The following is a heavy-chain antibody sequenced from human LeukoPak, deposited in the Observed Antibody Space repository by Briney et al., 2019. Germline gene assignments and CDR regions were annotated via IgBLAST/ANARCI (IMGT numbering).Heavy chain of an antibody. CDR2: ISSSSSYI. J-gene: IGHJ4*02. V-gene: IGHV3-21*04. CDR3: ARDYSGYPLDY. D-gene: IGHD5-12*01. Sequence: TGGSLRLSCAASGFTFSSYSMNWVRQAPGKGLEWVSSISSSSSYIYYADSVKGRFTISRDHSKNTLYLQLNSLRAEDTAVYYCARDYSGYPLDYWGQGTLVTVSS. CDR1: GFTFSSYS.